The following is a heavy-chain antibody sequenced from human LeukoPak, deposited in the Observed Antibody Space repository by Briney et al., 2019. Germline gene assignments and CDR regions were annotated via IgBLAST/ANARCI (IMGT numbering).Heavy chain of an antibody. D-gene: IGHD5-18*01. CDR1: GGSISIYY. J-gene: IGHJ4*02. CDR3: ARDRGYSYGYGAGNDY. CDR2: IYYSGST. Sequence: SETLSLTCTVSGGSISIYYWSWIRQPPGKGLEWIGYIYYSGSTNYNPSLKSRVTISVDTSKNQFSLKLSSVTAADTAVYYCARDRGYSYGYGAGNDYWGQGTLVTVSS. V-gene: IGHV4-59*01.